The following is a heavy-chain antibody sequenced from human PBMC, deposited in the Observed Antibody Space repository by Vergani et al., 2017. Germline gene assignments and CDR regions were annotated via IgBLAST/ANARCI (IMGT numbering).Heavy chain of an antibody. D-gene: IGHD3-10*01. CDR2: IRYDGSNK. Sequence: VQLLQSEGAVVQPGGSLRLSCAASGFTFSSYGMHWVRQAPGKGLEWVAFIRYDGSNKYYADSVKGRFTISRDNSKNTLYLQMNSLRAEDTAVYYCAKAVTYYYGSGSPNDYWGQGTLVTVSS. V-gene: IGHV3-30*02. CDR3: AKAVTYYYGSGSPNDY. CDR1: GFTFSSYG. J-gene: IGHJ4*02.